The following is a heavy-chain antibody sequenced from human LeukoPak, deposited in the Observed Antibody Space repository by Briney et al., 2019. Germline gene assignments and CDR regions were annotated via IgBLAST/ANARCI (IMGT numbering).Heavy chain of an antibody. D-gene: IGHD6-19*01. V-gene: IGHV6-1*01. CDR1: GDSVSSINGA. J-gene: IGHJ4*02. CDR2: TYYRSKWYS. Sequence: SQTLSLTCAVSGDSVSSINGAWNWVRQSPSRGLEWLGRTYYRSKWYSDDAVPIQGRMSINPDTSKNQFTLHLFSVTPDDTAVYYCARDVATTGWYTFAYWGQGTRVTVSS. CDR3: ARDVATTGWYTFAY.